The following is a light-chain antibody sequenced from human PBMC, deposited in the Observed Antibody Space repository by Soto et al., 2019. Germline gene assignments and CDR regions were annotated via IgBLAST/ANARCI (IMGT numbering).Light chain of an antibody. CDR1: QIVGNNS. CDR2: DVS. V-gene: IGKV3-20*01. Sequence: EIVLTQSPGTLSLSPGERATLSCRASQIVGNNSLAWSQQKPGQAPRLLIYDVSSRATGIPDRFSGSGSGTDFTLTISRLEPEDFAVYYCQQYSSSTPVTFGGGTKVEIK. J-gene: IGKJ4*01. CDR3: QQYSSSTPVT.